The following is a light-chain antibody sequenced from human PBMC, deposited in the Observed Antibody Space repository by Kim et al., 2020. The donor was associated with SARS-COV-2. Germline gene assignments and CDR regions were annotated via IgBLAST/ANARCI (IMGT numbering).Light chain of an antibody. CDR2: SNN. V-gene: IGLV1-44*01. J-gene: IGLJ3*02. CDR3: AVWDDSLNGPV. Sequence: GQRVTISCSGSSYNIGSNTVNWYQHLPGTAPKLLIYSNNQRASGVPDRFSGSKSGTSASLAISGLQSEDEADYYCAVWDDSLNGPVFGGGTQLTVL. CDR1: SYNIGSNT.